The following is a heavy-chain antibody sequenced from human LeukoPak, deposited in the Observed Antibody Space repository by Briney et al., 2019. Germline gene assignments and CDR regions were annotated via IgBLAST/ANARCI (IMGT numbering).Heavy chain of an antibody. CDR1: GDSVNGYY. CDR3: AREPWSGYPGFDY. V-gene: IGHV4-59*02. D-gene: IGHD3-3*01. CDR2: IYYNGHT. J-gene: IGHJ4*02. Sequence: KPSETLSLTCTVSGDSVNGYYWSWIRQPPGKGLEWVGYIYYNGHTNYSPSLESRTTMSIDTSKNQFSLKLSSVTAADTAVYYCAREPWSGYPGFDYWGQGTLVTVSS.